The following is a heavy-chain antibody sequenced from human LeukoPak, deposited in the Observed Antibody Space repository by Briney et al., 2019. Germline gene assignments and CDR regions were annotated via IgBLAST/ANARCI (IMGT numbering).Heavy chain of an antibody. D-gene: IGHD3-10*01. J-gene: IGHJ4*02. CDR2: ISERGGST. CDR3: AKRGVVIRGILVIGYHQEAYHYDF. V-gene: IGHV3-23*01. Sequence: GGSLRLSCVVSGISLSNYAMTWVRQAPGKGLEWVSYISERGGSTTYADSVKGRFTISGDTSLNTLYLQMNNLRAEDTAVYFCAKRGVVIRGILVIGYHQEAYHYDFWGQGVLVTVSS. CDR1: GISLSNYA.